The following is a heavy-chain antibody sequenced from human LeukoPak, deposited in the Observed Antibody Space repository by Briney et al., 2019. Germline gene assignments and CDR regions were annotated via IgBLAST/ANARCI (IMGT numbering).Heavy chain of an antibody. J-gene: IGHJ5*02. CDR1: GGSISSGGYY. CDR3: ARAHLTGSNWFDP. V-gene: IGHV4-39*07. Sequence: SETLSLTCTVSGGSISSGGYYWSWIRQHPGKGPEWIGSIYHSGSTYYNPSLKSRVTISVDTSKNQFSLKLSSVTAADTAVYYCARAHLTGSNWFDPWGQGTLVTVSS. D-gene: IGHD1-14*01. CDR2: IYHSGST.